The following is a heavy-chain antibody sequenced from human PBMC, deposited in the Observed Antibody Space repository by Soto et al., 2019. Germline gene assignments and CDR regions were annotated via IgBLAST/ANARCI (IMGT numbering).Heavy chain of an antibody. V-gene: IGHV4-34*01. Sequence: QVQLQQWGAGLLKPSETLSLTCAVYGGSFRGYYWSWIRQPPRKGLEWIGEINHSGSTNYTPSLKSRVTISVDTSKNQFSLKLSSVTAADTAVYYCARGIDDFWSGSTHFQHWGQGTLVTVCS. CDR3: ARGIDDFWSGSTHFQH. CDR1: GGSFRGYY. D-gene: IGHD3-3*01. CDR2: INHSGST. J-gene: IGHJ1*01.